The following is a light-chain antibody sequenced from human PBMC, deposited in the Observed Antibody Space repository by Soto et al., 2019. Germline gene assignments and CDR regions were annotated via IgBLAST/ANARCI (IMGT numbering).Light chain of an antibody. CDR2: EVS. V-gene: IGLV2-23*02. CDR3: CSHAGSSTSV. Sequence: QSVLTQPASVSGSPGQSITISCTGTSSDVGSYNLVSWYQQHPGKAPKLMIYEVSKRPSGVSNRFSGSKSGNTASLTISGLQAEDEADYYCCSHAGSSTSVFGTGTKVT. J-gene: IGLJ1*01. CDR1: SSDVGSYNL.